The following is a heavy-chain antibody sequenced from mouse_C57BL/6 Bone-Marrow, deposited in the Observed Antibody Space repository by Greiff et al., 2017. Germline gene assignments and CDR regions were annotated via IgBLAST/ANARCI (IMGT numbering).Heavy chain of an antibody. J-gene: IGHJ4*01. D-gene: IGHD2-5*01. CDR3: ARRGGYSNVFYAMDN. CDR2: INYDGSST. CDR1: GFTFSDYY. V-gene: IGHV5-16*01. Sequence: EVKLMESEGGLVQPGSSMKLSCTASGFTFSDYYMAWVRQVPEKGLEWVANINYDGSSTYYLDFLKSRFIISRDNAKNILYLQMSSLKSEDTATYYCARRGGYSNVFYAMDNGGQGTSVTVSS.